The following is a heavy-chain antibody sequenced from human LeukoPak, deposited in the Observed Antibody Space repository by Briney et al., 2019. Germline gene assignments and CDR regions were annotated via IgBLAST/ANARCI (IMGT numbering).Heavy chain of an antibody. CDR2: IYYSGST. CDR1: GGSLSSSSYY. V-gene: IGHV4-39*07. J-gene: IGHJ4*02. CDR3: ARDAVYGGNYF. D-gene: IGHD4-23*01. Sequence: SDILSLTCTVSGGSLSSSSYYRGWIRQPPGKGLECPGSIYYSGSTYYNPSLKSRVTISVDTSKNQFSLKLSSVTAADTAVYYCARDAVYGGNYFWGQGTLVTVSS.